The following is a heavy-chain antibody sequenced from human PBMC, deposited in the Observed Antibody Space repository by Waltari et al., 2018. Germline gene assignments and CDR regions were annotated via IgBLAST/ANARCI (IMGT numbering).Heavy chain of an antibody. V-gene: IGHV2-70*01. CDR3: ARILSSSWYPGGWFDP. D-gene: IGHD6-13*01. Sequence: QVTLRESGPALVKPTQTLTLTCTFSGFSLSTSGMCVSWIRQPPGKALEWLALIDWDDDKYYSTSLNTRLTISKDTSKNQVVLTMTNMDPVDTATYYCARILSSSWYPGGWFDPWGQGTLVTVSS. J-gene: IGHJ5*02. CDR2: IDWDDDK. CDR1: GFSLSTSGMC.